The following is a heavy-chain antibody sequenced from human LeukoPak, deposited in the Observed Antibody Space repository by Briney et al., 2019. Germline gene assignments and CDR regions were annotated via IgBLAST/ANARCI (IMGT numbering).Heavy chain of an antibody. V-gene: IGHV1-69*05. D-gene: IGHD2-2*01. CDR1: GGTFSSYA. Sequence: ASVKVSCKASGGTFSSYAISWVRQAPGQGLEWMGGIISIFGTANYAQKFQGRVTITTDESTSTAYMELSSLRSEDTAVYYCARALYCSSTSCSQAGYYYYMDVWGKGTTVTVSS. CDR3: ARALYCSSTSCSQAGYYYYMDV. CDR2: IISIFGTA. J-gene: IGHJ6*03.